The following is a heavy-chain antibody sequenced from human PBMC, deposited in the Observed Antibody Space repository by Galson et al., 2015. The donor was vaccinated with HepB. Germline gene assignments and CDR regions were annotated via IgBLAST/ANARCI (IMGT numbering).Heavy chain of an antibody. V-gene: IGHV3-7*03. CDR2: IKRDGSER. J-gene: IGHJ4*02. CDR3: ARGRGDGYSNFDY. CDR1: GFTFSSYW. D-gene: IGHD5-24*01. Sequence: SLRLSCAASGFTFSSYWMSWVRQAPGKGLEWVANIKRDGSERYYVDSVKGRSTISRDNAKNSLYLHMNSLRAEDTAVYYCARGRGDGYSNFDYWGQGTLVTVSS.